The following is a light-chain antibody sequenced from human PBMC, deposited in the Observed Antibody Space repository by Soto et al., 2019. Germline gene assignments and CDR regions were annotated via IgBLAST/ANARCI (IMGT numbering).Light chain of an antibody. V-gene: IGLV2-14*01. CDR3: SSYTSTSPVV. Sequence: QSALTQPASVSGSPGQSITISCTGTSSDVGAYNYVSWYQQHPGKAPKLMIYEVTNRPSGVSNRFSGSKSDNTASLTISGLQAEDEADYYCSSYTSTSPVVFGGGTKLTVL. CDR1: SSDVGAYNY. CDR2: EVT. J-gene: IGLJ2*01.